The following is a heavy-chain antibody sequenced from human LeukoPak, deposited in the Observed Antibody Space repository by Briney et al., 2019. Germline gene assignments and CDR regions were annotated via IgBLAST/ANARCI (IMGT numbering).Heavy chain of an antibody. CDR1: GFTVSSNY. Sequence: GGSLRLSCAASGFTVSSNYMSWVRQAPGKGLEWVSVIYSGGSTYYADSVKGRFTISRDNSKNTLYLQMNSLRAEDTAVYYCANPSLTGAFDILGQGTMVTVSS. CDR2: IYSGGST. D-gene: IGHD1-14*01. CDR3: ANPSLTGAFDI. V-gene: IGHV3-66*01. J-gene: IGHJ3*02.